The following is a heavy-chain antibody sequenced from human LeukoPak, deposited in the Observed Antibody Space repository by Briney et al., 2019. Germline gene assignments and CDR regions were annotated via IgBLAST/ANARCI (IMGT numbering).Heavy chain of an antibody. CDR2: IIPIFGTA. Sequence: SVKVSCKASGGTFSSYAISWVRQAPGQGPEWMGGIIPIFGTANYAQKFQGRVTITADKSTSTAYMELSSLRSEDTAVYYCARVYDSSGYTTNPFDYWGQGTLVTVSS. D-gene: IGHD3-22*01. CDR3: ARVYDSSGYTTNPFDY. CDR1: GGTFSSYA. V-gene: IGHV1-69*06. J-gene: IGHJ4*02.